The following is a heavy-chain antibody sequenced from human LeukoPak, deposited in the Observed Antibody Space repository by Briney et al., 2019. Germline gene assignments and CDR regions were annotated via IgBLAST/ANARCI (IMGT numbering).Heavy chain of an antibody. Sequence: GESLRLSCTASEFSISHYAMSWVGQAPGKGLEWVSADTSSTTSTYCASSVRGRFTISRDNSLNTLYLQMNSLRADDTAVYYCSKAPLGACAGAVCYYLDVWGKGTTVIVSS. J-gene: IGHJ6*03. CDR1: EFSISHYA. CDR3: SKAPLGACAGAVCYYLDV. D-gene: IGHD2-8*02. CDR2: DTSSTTST. V-gene: IGHV3-23*01.